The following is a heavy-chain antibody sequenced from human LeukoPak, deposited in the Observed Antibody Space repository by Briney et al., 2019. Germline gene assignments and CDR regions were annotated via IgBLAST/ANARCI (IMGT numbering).Heavy chain of an antibody. CDR3: AREGHDYGAYSSYYYYSYMDV. V-gene: IGHV3-23*01. CDR2: ISGSGGST. CDR1: GFSFSSIG. J-gene: IGHJ6*03. Sequence: LRLFCAASGFSFSSIGMSWVRQAPGQGLEWVSSISGSGGSTYYAHSVKGRFSTSKDNSKNTLYLQINSLRAEDTAVFYCAREGHDYGAYSSYYYYSYMDVWGKGTPVTVSS. D-gene: IGHD4-23*01.